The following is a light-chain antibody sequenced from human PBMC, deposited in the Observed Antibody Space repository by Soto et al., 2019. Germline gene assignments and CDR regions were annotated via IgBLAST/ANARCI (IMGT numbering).Light chain of an antibody. CDR2: EVS. Sequence: QSVLTQPASVSGSPGQSITISCTGTSGDVGTYDLVSWYQHHPGAAPKLMIYEVSYRPSGVSNRFSGSKSGNTASLTISGLQAEDEADYYCCSYTTSSTYVFGTGTKLTVL. V-gene: IGLV2-14*02. CDR3: CSYTTSSTYV. J-gene: IGLJ1*01. CDR1: SGDVGTYDL.